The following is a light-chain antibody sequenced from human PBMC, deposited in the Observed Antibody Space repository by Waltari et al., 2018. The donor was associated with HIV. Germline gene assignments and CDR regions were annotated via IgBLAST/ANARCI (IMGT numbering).Light chain of an antibody. CDR3: SSYTGSDTLLGV. CDR1: SSDVGAYNY. Sequence: QSALTQPASVSGSPGQSISISCTGTSSDVGAYNYVSWYQQHPGQAPKLIIYYSNYRPSGISSRFSGSKSGNTASLTISGLQAEDEADYYCSSYTGSDTLLGVFGTGTKVTVL. CDR2: YSN. J-gene: IGLJ1*01. V-gene: IGLV2-14*01.